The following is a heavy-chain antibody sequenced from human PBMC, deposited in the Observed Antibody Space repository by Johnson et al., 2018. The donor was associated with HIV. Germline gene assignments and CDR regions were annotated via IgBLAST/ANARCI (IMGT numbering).Heavy chain of an antibody. J-gene: IGHJ3*02. CDR1: GFIFTNYA. V-gene: IGHV3-23*04. CDR3: AKDPGITMIAHAFDI. D-gene: IGHD3-22*01. Sequence: EVQLVESGGGVVQPGGSLRLSCAASGFIFTNYAMSWVRQAPGKGLEWVSGISGSGDNTYYADSVKGRFTISRDNSKNTLYLQMNSLRAEDTAVYYCAKDPGITMIAHAFDIWGQGTMVTVSS. CDR2: ISGSGDNT.